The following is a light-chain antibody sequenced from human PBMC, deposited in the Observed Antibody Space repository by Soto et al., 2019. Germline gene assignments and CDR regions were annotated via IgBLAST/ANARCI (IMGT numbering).Light chain of an antibody. Sequence: ESVLTQSPVTLSLSPGERATLSCRASQSVSSHLAWYQQKPGQAPRLLIYDASTRATGIPARFSGSGSGTDSTLTISRLEPDYVADYCCQQRSKWPLTFGGGTKVEIK. J-gene: IGKJ4*01. CDR3: QQRSKWPLT. CDR1: QSVSSH. CDR2: DAS. V-gene: IGKV3-11*01.